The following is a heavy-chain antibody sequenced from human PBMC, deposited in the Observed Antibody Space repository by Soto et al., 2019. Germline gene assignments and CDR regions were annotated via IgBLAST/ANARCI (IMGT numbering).Heavy chain of an antibody. CDR3: AKATSYYERYNWFDP. CDR1: GFTFSSYA. CDR2: ISGSGGST. J-gene: IGHJ5*02. Sequence: GGSLRLSCAASGFTFSSYAMSWVRQAPGKGLEWVSAISGSGGSTYYADSVKGRFTISRDNSKNTLYLQMNSLRAEDTAVYYCAKATSYYERYNWFDPWGQGTLVTVSS. D-gene: IGHD3-3*01. V-gene: IGHV3-23*01.